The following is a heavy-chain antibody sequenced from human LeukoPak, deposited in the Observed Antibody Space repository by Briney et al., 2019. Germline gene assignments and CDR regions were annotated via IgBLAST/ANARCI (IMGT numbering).Heavy chain of an antibody. J-gene: IGHJ4*02. V-gene: IGHV4-59*08. CDR3: ARHEGYGGNPRVEY. D-gene: IGHD4-23*01. Sequence: PSETLSLTCTVSGGSISSYYWSWIRQPPGKGLEWIGYIYYSGSTNYNPSLKSRVTISVDTSKNQFSLKLSSVTAADTAVYYCARHEGYGGNPRVEYWGQGTLVTVSS. CDR2: IYYSGST. CDR1: GGSISSYY.